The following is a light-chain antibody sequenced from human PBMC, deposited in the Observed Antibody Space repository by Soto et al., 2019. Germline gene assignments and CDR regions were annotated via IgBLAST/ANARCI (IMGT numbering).Light chain of an antibody. CDR1: QGIRND. V-gene: IGKV1-6*01. Sequence: AIQMTQSPSSLSASVGDRVTITCQASQGIRNDLGWYQQKPGKAPKLLIYAASSLQSGVPSRFSGSGSGTDFTLTISSLQPEDFATYYCLQDYNYPSWTFGQGTKVEIK. CDR3: LQDYNYPSWT. CDR2: AAS. J-gene: IGKJ1*01.